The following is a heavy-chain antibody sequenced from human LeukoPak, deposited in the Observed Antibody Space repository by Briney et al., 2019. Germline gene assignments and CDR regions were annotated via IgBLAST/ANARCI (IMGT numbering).Heavy chain of an antibody. J-gene: IGHJ5*02. V-gene: IGHV1-24*01. CDR1: GYTLTELS. Sequence: ASVKVSCKVSGYTLTELSMHWVRQAPGKGLEWMGGFDPEDGETIYAQKFQGRVTMTEDTSTDTAYMELSSMRSEDTAVYYFATGNPLRITMVRGSKGKRSDWFDTSGQGTLVTVSS. CDR2: FDPEDGET. CDR3: ATGNPLRITMVRGSKGKRSDWFDT. D-gene: IGHD3-10*01.